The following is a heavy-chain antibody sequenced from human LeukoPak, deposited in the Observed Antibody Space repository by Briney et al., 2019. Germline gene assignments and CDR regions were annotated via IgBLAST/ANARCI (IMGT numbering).Heavy chain of an antibody. CDR3: ARDYYSYYDSSGRAYFDY. V-gene: IGHV3-21*01. CDR1: GFTFSSYS. D-gene: IGHD3-22*01. J-gene: IGHJ4*02. Sequence: GGSLRLSCAAPGFTFSSYSMNWVRQAPGKGLEWVSSISSSSGYIYYADSVKGRFTISRDNAKNSLYLQMNSPRVEDTAVYYCARDYYSYYDSSGRAYFDYWGQGTLVTVSP. CDR2: ISSSSGYI.